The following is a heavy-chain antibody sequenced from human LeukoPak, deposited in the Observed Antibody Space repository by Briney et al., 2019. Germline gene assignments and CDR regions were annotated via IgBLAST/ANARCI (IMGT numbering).Heavy chain of an antibody. V-gene: IGHV3-33*06. CDR2: MWYDGSNK. Sequence: GGSLRLSCAASGFTFSSYGMHWVRQAPGKGLEWVAVMWYDGSNKYYADSVKGRFTISRDNSKNTLYLQMNSLRAEDTAVYYCAKEALTYGDYVFDYWGQGTLVSVSS. D-gene: IGHD4-17*01. J-gene: IGHJ4*02. CDR1: GFTFSSYG. CDR3: AKEALTYGDYVFDY.